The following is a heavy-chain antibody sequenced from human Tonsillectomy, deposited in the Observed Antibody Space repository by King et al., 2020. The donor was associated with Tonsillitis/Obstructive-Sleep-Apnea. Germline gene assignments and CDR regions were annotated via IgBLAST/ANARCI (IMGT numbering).Heavy chain of an antibody. J-gene: IGHJ6*03. CDR3: ARGGNPVGVVGHKYYYFYMEV. D-gene: IGHD2-15*01. CDR2: INTDTGSP. CDR1: GYKFSNYA. V-gene: IGHV7-4-1*02. Sequence: VQLVESGSELRKPGASVKISCKASGYKFSNYAMNWVRQAPGQGLEWMGSINTDTGSPTYAQGFTGRFVFSLDTSASTAHLQISSLKAEDTAVYYCARGGNPVGVVGHKYYYFYMEVWGKGTTVTVSS.